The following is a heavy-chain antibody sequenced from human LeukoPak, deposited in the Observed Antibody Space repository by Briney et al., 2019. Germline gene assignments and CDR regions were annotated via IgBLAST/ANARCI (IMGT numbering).Heavy chain of an antibody. Sequence: GGSLRLSCAASGFTFSSYSMNWVRQAPGKGLEWVSSISSSSSYIYYADSVKGRFTISRDNAKNSLYLQMNSLRAEDTAVYYCARRAGAYSHLYDYWGQGTLVTVSS. V-gene: IGHV3-21*01. CDR3: ARRAGAYSHLYDY. D-gene: IGHD4/OR15-4a*01. J-gene: IGHJ4*02. CDR1: GFTFSSYS. CDR2: ISSSSSYI.